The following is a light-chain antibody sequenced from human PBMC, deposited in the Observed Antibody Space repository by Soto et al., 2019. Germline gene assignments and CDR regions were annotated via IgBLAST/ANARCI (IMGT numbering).Light chain of an antibody. CDR1: SSDVGSYNL. J-gene: IGLJ2*01. CDR2: EGS. V-gene: IGLV2-23*01. CDR3: CSYAGSSTVV. Sequence: QSVLTQPASVSGSPGQSITISCTGTSSDVGSYNLVSWYQQHPGKAPKLMIYEGSKGPSGVSNRFSGSKSGNTASLTISGLQAEDEADYYCCSYAGSSTVVFGGGTKLTVL.